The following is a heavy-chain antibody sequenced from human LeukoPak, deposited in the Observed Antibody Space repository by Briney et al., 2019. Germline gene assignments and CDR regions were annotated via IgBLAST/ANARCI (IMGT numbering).Heavy chain of an antibody. CDR1: GGSISSYY. J-gene: IGHJ5*02. Sequence: KTSETLSLTCTVSGGSISSYYWSWIRQPPGKGLEWIGEINHSGSTDYNPSLKSRVTISVDTSKNQFSLKLSSVTAADTAVYYCARRGTYYYDSSGRPNWFAPWGQGTLVTVSS. D-gene: IGHD3-22*01. CDR3: ARRGTYYYDSSGRPNWFAP. CDR2: INHSGST. V-gene: IGHV4-34*01.